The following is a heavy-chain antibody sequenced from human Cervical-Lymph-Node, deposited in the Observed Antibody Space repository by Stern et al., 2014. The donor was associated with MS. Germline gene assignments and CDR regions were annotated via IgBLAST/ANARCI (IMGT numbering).Heavy chain of an antibody. D-gene: IGHD3-10*01. CDR2: ITGGSTYI. CDR3: ARSPELPPYFDG. CDR1: TFTIRGYT. V-gene: IGHV3-21*04. J-gene: IGHJ4*02. Sequence: EMQLVESGGGLVKPGGSLRLSCAASTFTIRGYTMHWVRQAPGKGLEWVSSITGGSTYINYSDSVRGRFTISRDNAKNSLFLQMTSLRAEDTAIYYCARSPELPPYFDGWGQGTLVTVSS.